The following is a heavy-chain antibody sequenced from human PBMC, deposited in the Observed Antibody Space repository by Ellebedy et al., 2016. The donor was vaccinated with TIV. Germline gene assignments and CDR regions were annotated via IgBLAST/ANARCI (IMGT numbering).Heavy chain of an antibody. CDR1: GYTFITYY. CDR3: ARDWGSGNYFFDY. J-gene: IGHJ4*02. V-gene: IGHV1-46*01. Sequence: AASVKVSCRASGYTFITYYLHWVRQAPGQGLEWMGPYNPSGGVTTYAQKFRGRVTVTCDTSTSTVYMELTSLRSEDTAVYYCARDWGSGNYFFDYWGQGTLVTVSS. CDR2: YNPSGGVT. D-gene: IGHD3-16*01.